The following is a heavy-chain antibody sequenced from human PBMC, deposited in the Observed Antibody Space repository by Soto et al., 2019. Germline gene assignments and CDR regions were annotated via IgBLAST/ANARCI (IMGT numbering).Heavy chain of an antibody. V-gene: IGHV3-23*01. D-gene: IGHD3-10*01. J-gene: IGHJ4*02. CDR3: AKGGGFGTGAYYNVAY. Sequence: GGSLRLSCTASGFSFSSYAMTWVRQAPGKGLEWVSSTTDDGGRTFYADSAKGRFTISRDNSNNRLYLQMNSLRAEDTALYYCAKGGGFGTGAYYNVAYWGQGTLVTAPQ. CDR1: GFSFSSYA. CDR2: TTDDGGRT.